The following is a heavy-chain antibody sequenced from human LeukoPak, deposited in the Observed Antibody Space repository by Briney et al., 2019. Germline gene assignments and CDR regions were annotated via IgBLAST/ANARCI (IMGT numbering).Heavy chain of an antibody. CDR1: GYTFTSYG. CDR3: ARDISTVVAGDY. CDR2: INPNSGGT. J-gene: IGHJ4*02. V-gene: IGHV1-2*02. Sequence: GASVKVSCKASGYTFTSYGISWVRQAPGQGLEWMGWINPNSGGTNYAQKFQGRVTMTRDTSISTAYMELSRLRSDDTAVYYCARDISTVVAGDYWGQGTLVTVSS. D-gene: IGHD4-23*01.